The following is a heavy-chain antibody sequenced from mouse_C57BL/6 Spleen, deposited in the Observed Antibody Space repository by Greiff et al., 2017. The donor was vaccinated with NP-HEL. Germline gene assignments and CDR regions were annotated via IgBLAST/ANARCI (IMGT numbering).Heavy chain of an antibody. CDR1: GFTFTDYY. V-gene: IGHV7-3*01. CDR2: IRNKANGYTT. D-gene: IGHD1-1*02. Sequence: EVMLVESGGGLVQPGGSLSLSCAASGFTFTDYYMSWVRQPPGKALEWLGFIRNKANGYTTEYSASVKGRFTISRDNSQSILYLQMNALRAEDSATYYCARYGGGYFDYWGQGTTLTVSS. CDR3: ARYGGGYFDY. J-gene: IGHJ2*01.